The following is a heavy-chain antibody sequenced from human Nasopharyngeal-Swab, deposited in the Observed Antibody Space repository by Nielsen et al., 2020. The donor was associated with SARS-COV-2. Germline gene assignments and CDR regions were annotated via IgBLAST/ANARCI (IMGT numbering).Heavy chain of an antibody. D-gene: IGHD3-10*01. CDR2: ISGSGGST. J-gene: IGHJ4*02. Sequence: GGSLRLSCAASGFTFSSYAMSWVRQAPGKGLEWVSAISGSGGSTYYADSVKGRFTISRDNSKNTLYLQMNSLRAEDTAVYYCAKQLLWFGELLDMFDYWGQGTPVTVSS. V-gene: IGHV3-23*01. CDR3: AKQLLWFGELLDMFDY. CDR1: GFTFSSYA.